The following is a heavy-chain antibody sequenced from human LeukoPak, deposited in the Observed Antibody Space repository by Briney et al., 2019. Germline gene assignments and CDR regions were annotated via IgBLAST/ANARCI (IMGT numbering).Heavy chain of an antibody. CDR2: ISAYNGNT. CDR3: ARVGVRYFDWPLLGPFDY. V-gene: IGHV1-18*04. D-gene: IGHD3-9*01. CDR1: GYTFTSYG. J-gene: IGHJ4*02. Sequence: ASVKVSCKASGYTFTSYGISWVRQAPGQGLEWIGWISAYNGNTNYAQKLQGRVTMTTDTSTSTAYMELRSLRSDDTAVYYCARVGVRYFDWPLLGPFDYWGQGTLVTVSS.